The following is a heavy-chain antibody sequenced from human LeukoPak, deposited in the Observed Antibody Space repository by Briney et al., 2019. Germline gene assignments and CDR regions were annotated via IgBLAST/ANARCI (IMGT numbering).Heavy chain of an antibody. Sequence: GGSLRLSCAASGFTFSSFEMKWVRQAPGKGLEWVSYISSGGSTIYYADSVKGRFTISRDNAKNSLYLQMNSLRAEDTAVYYCARRRYSGSSQHFDYWGQGTLVTVSS. D-gene: IGHD1-26*01. CDR2: ISSGGSTI. V-gene: IGHV3-48*03. CDR3: ARRRYSGSSQHFDY. J-gene: IGHJ4*02. CDR1: GFTFSSFE.